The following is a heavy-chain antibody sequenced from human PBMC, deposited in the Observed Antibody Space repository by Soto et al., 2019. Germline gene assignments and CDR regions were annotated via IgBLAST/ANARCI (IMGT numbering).Heavy chain of an antibody. V-gene: IGHV1-69*02. CDR3: ASTGCSSTSCYGKFDY. CDR1: GGTFSSYT. CDR2: IIPILGIA. J-gene: IGHJ4*02. D-gene: IGHD2-2*01. Sequence: ASVKVSCKASGGTFSSYTISWVRQAPGQGLEWMGRIIPILGIANYAQKFQGRVTITADKSTSTAYMELSSLRSEDTAVYYCASTGCSSTSCYGKFDYWGQGTLVTVSS.